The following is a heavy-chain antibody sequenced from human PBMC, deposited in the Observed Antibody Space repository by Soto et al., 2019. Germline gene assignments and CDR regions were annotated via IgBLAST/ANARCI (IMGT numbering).Heavy chain of an antibody. CDR1: GSTFSGYG. V-gene: IGHV3-30*18. D-gene: IGHD5-12*01. CDR3: AKEKRYSGYIIDS. Sequence: QVQLVESGGGVVQPGRSLRLSCAASGSTFSGYGMHWVRQAPGKGLEWVALISYDGSNKYYADSVKGRFTISRDNSKNTLYLQMSGLRAEDTAVYYCAKEKRYSGYIIDSWGQGTLVTVSS. J-gene: IGHJ4*02. CDR2: ISYDGSNK.